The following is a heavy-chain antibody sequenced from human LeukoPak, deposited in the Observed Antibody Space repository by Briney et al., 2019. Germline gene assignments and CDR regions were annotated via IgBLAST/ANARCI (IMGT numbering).Heavy chain of an antibody. D-gene: IGHD6-13*01. CDR1: GDSISSGGYY. CDR3: ARAIASASLASREHIAAEFDY. J-gene: IGHJ4*02. CDR2: IYYSGST. Sequence: SETLSLTCTVSGDSISSGGYYWSWIRQHPGKGLEWIGYIYYSGSTYYNPSLKSRVTISVDTSKSQFSLKLSSVTAADTALYYCARAIASASLASREHIAAEFDYWGQGTLVTVSS. V-gene: IGHV4-31*03.